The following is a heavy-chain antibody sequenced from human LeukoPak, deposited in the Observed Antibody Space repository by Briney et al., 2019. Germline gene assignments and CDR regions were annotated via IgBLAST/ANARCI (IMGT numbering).Heavy chain of an antibody. V-gene: IGHV3-23*01. CDR3: AKDMGGIAAAGKDY. D-gene: IGHD6-13*01. Sequence: GGSLRLSCAASGFTFSSYAMSWVRQAPGKGLEWVSAISGSGGSTYYADSVKGRFTISRDNAKNSLYLQMNSLRAEDTALYYCAKDMGGIAAAGKDYWGQGTLVTVSS. CDR1: GFTFSSYA. CDR2: ISGSGGST. J-gene: IGHJ4*02.